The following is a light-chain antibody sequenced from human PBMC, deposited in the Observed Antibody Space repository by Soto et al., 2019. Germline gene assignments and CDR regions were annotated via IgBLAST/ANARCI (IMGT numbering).Light chain of an antibody. V-gene: IGLV3-21*02. J-gene: IGLJ3*02. CDR2: DDS. CDR3: QVWDSSSEHPNGV. Sequence: SYELTQPPSVSVAPGQTARITCGGNNIGSKSVHWYQQKPGQAPVLVVYDDSDRHSGIPERFSGSNSGNTATLTISRVEAGDEADYYCQVWDSSSEHPNGVFGGGTKLTVL. CDR1: NIGSKS.